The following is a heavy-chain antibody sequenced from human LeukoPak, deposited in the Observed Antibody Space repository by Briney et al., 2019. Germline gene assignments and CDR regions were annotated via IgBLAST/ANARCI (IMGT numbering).Heavy chain of an antibody. V-gene: IGHV4-4*02. CDR2: IYHSGRT. CDR1: GGSISSNNW. D-gene: IGHD4-23*01. Sequence: SETLSLTCAVSGGSISSNNWWNWVRQPPGKGLEWIGEIYHSGRTNCNPPLKSRVTISVDKSRNQFSLKLSSVTAADTAVYYCARDHLKDYGGNFRAFDIWGQGTMVTVSS. J-gene: IGHJ3*02. CDR3: ARDHLKDYGGNFRAFDI.